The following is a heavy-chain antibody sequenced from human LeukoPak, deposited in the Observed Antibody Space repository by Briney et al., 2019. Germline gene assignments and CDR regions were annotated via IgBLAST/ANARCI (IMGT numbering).Heavy chain of an antibody. J-gene: IGHJ3*02. V-gene: IGHV4-4*09. CDR1: GGSISSYY. Sequence: SETLSLTCTVSGGSISSYYWSWIRQPPGKGLEWIGYIYTSGSTNYNPSLKSRVTISVDTSKNQFSLKLSSATAADTAVYYCARRGYSYGQDAFDIWGQGTMVTVSS. D-gene: IGHD5-18*01. CDR3: ARRGYSYGQDAFDI. CDR2: IYTSGST.